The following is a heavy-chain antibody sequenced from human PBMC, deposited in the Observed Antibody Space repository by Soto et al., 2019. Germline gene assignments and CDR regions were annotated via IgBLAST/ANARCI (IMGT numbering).Heavy chain of an antibody. Sequence: EVQLVESGGGLVQPGGSLRLSCAASEFTFSRYSMHWVRQAPGKGLEWLASIGSTSSTIYYVDSVKGRFTISRDNPKNSLYLQMNSLGDEDTAVYYCARAGGSGRLAFDIWGQGAMVTVSS. CDR3: ARAGGSGRLAFDI. CDR2: IGSTSSTI. CDR1: EFTFSRYS. J-gene: IGHJ3*02. D-gene: IGHD3-10*01. V-gene: IGHV3-48*02.